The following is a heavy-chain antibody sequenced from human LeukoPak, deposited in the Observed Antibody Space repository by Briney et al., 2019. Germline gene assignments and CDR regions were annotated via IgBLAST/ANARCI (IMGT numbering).Heavy chain of an antibody. Sequence: GGSLRLSCAASGFTFSSYAMSWVRQAPGKGLEWVSAISGSGGSTYYADSVKGRFTISRDNSKNTLYLQMNSLRAEDTAVYYCAKDHLRVELRFLEWLPNGYYFDYCGQATLVTVSS. J-gene: IGHJ4*02. CDR2: ISGSGGST. CDR1: GFTFSSYA. CDR3: AKDHLRVELRFLEWLPNGYYFDY. D-gene: IGHD3-3*01. V-gene: IGHV3-23*01.